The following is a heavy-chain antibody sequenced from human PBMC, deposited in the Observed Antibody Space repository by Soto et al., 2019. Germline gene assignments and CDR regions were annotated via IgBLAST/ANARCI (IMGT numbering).Heavy chain of an antibody. J-gene: IGHJ4*02. Sequence: WGSLSLSCSPSESTLSNVWMSWVRQAPGKGLEWVGRVKREIDGATTDYAAPVKGRFTISRDDAKNTVYLQMNSLRTEDTAVYYCTTDPIRDYWGLGTLVTVSS. CDR1: ESTLSNVW. V-gene: IGHV3-15*01. D-gene: IGHD2-21*01. CDR3: TTDPIRDY. CDR2: VKREIDGATT.